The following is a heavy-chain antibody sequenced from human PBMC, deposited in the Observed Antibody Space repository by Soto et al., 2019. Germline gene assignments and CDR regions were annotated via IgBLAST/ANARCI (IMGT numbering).Heavy chain of an antibody. D-gene: IGHD2-2*01. J-gene: IGHJ1*01. V-gene: IGHV4-59*08. CDR2: IYYAGST. CDR3: ARHGVVVPAPSLGYFQH. Sequence: SETLSLTCTVSGGSINNYYWSWIRQPPGKGLEFIGYIYYAGSTTYNPSLKSRVTISVDTSKNQFSLKLSSVTAADTAVYYCARHGVVVPAPSLGYFQHWGQGTLVTVSS. CDR1: GGSINNYY.